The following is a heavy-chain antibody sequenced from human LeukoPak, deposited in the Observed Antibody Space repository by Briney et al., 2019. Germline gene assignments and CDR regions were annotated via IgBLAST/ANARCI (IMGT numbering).Heavy chain of an antibody. J-gene: IGHJ4*02. D-gene: IGHD5-12*01. V-gene: IGHV1-2*06. Sequence: ASVKVSCKXSGYTFTGYYMHWVRQAPGQGLEWMGRINPNSGGTNYAQKFQGRVTMTRDTSISTAYMEMSRLRSDDTAVYYCARLQGYSGYDWVFDYWGQGTLVTVSS. CDR1: GYTFTGYY. CDR3: ARLQGYSGYDWVFDY. CDR2: INPNSGGT.